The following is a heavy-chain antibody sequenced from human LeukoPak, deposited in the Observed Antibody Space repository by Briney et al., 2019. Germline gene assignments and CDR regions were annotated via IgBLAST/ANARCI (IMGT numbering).Heavy chain of an antibody. CDR3: ARVPAVAGSMYFDY. J-gene: IGHJ4*02. CDR2: IYYSGST. V-gene: IGHV4-39*07. D-gene: IGHD6-19*01. CDR1: GGSISSSSYY. Sequence: SETLSLTCTVSGGSISSSSYYWGWICQPPGKGLEWVGSIYYSGSTYYNPSLKSRVTISVDTSKNQFSLKLSSVTAADTAVYYCARVPAVAGSMYFDYWGQGTLVTVSS.